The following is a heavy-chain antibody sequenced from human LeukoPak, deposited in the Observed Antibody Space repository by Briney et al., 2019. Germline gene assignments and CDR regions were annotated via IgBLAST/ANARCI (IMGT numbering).Heavy chain of an antibody. CDR1: GYTLTELS. CDR3: ATDLRDYYDSSGYYYHFDY. D-gene: IGHD3-22*01. V-gene: IGHV1-24*01. Sequence: APVKVSCKVSGYTLTELSMHWVRQAPGKGLEWMGGFDPEDGETIYAQKFQGRVTMTEDTSTDTAYLELSSLRSEDTAVYYCATDLRDYYDSSGYYYHFDYWDQGTLVTVSP. CDR2: FDPEDGET. J-gene: IGHJ4*02.